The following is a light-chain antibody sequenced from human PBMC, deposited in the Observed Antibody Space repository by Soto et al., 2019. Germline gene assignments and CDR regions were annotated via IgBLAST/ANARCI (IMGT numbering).Light chain of an antibody. CDR1: QTISSW. J-gene: IGKJ1*01. V-gene: IGKV1-5*03. Sequence: DIQMTQSPSTLSASVGDRVSITCRSSQTISSWLAWYQQKPGQAPKLLVYKASTLESGVPSRFSGSASGTEFTLTISSLQPDDFATYYCQQYSVYPWTFGQGTKIDVK. CDR2: KAS. CDR3: QQYSVYPWT.